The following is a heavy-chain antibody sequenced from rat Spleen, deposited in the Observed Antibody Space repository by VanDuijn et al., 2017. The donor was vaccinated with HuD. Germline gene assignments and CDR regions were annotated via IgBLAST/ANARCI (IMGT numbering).Heavy chain of an antibody. CDR1: GFTFSDYN. D-gene: IGHD1-12*01. V-gene: IGHV5-7*01. J-gene: IGHJ3*01. Sequence: EVQLVESGGGLVQPGRSLKLSCAASGFTFSDYNMAWVRQAPKKGLEWVATISYDDSSTYYRDSVKGRFTISRDNAKSTLYLQMDSLRSEDTATYYCTTDTMMPELGGWFAYWGQGTLVTVSS. CDR2: ISYDDSST. CDR3: TTDTMMPELGGWFAY.